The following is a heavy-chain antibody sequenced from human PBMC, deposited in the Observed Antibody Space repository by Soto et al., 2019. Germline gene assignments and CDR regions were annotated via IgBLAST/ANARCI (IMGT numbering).Heavy chain of an antibody. J-gene: IGHJ4*02. Sequence: PGGSLRLSCAASGFTFSSYAMHWVRQAPGKGLEWVAVISYDGSNKYYADSVKGRFTISRDNSKNTLYLQMNSLRAEDTAVYYCAREVARRGYYDSSGSLDYWGQGTLVTVSS. D-gene: IGHD3-22*01. V-gene: IGHV3-30-3*01. CDR2: ISYDGSNK. CDR3: AREVARRGYYDSSGSLDY. CDR1: GFTFSSYA.